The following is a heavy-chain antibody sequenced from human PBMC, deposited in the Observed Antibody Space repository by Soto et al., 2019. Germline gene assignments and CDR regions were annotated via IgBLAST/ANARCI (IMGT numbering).Heavy chain of an antibody. CDR2: IIPILGIA. CDR1: GGTFSSYT. J-gene: IGHJ4*02. Sequence: ASVKVSCKASGGTFSSYTISWVRQAPGQGLEWMGRIIPILGIANYAQKFQGRVTITADKSTSTAYMELSSLRSEDTAVYYCAREHSGYYFDYWGQGTLVTVSS. CDR3: AREHSGYYFDY. D-gene: IGHD5-12*01. V-gene: IGHV1-69*04.